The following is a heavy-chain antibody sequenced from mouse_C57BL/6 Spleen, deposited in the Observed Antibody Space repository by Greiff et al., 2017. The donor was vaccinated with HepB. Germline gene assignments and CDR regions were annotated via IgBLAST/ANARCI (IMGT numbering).Heavy chain of an antibody. D-gene: IGHD2-5*01. CDR3: ARLGDSNYFYAVDY. CDR1: GYTFTSYW. CDR2: IDPSDSET. Sequence: QVQLQQPGAELVRPGSSVKLSCKASGYTFTSYWMHWVKQRPIQGLEWIGNIDPSDSETHYNQKFKDKATLTVDKSSSTAYMQLSSLTSEDSAVYYCARLGDSNYFYAVDYWGQGTSVTVSS. V-gene: IGHV1-52*01. J-gene: IGHJ4*01.